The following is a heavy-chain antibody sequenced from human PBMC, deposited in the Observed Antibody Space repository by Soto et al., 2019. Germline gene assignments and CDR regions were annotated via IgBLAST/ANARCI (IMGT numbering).Heavy chain of an antibody. CDR2: ISWNSGSI. CDR3: AKFTIAAAGPTFDY. J-gene: IGHJ4*02. Sequence: HPGGSLRLSCAASGFTFDDYAMHWVRQAPGKGLEWVSGISWNSGSIGYADSVKGRFTISRDNAKNSLYLQMNSLRAEDTALYYCAKFTIAAAGPTFDYWGQGTLVTVSS. CDR1: GFTFDDYA. D-gene: IGHD6-13*01. V-gene: IGHV3-9*01.